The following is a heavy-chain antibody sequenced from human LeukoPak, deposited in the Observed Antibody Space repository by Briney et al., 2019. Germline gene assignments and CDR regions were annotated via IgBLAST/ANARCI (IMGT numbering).Heavy chain of an antibody. Sequence: SETLSLTCTVSGYSISSGYYWGWIRQPPGKGLEWIGSIYHSGSTYYNPSLKSRVTISVDTSKNQFSLKLSSVTAADTAVYYCARQAGGSYYAFDIWGQGTMVTVSS. CDR2: IYHSGST. J-gene: IGHJ3*02. CDR1: GYSISSGYY. V-gene: IGHV4-38-2*02. D-gene: IGHD1-26*01. CDR3: ARQAGGSYYAFDI.